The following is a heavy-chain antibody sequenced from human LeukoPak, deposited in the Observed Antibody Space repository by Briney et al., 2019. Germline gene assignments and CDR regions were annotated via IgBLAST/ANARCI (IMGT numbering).Heavy chain of an antibody. V-gene: IGHV3-74*01. D-gene: IGHD5-12*01. CDR1: GVTSSYYW. CDR2: IDSDGSSR. J-gene: IGHJ4*02. CDR3: VREGGYDPFEN. Sequence: GGSLRLSCAASGVTSSYYWMHWGRHAPGKGLVWVSRIDSDGSSRSYAGSVKGRFTISRDNAKNTLYLQMNSLTAEDTAVYYCVREGGYDPFENWGQGTLVTVSS.